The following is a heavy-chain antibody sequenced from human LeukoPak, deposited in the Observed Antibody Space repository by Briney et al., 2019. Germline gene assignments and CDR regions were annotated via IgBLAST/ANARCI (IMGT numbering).Heavy chain of an antibody. CDR2: IIPIFGTA. V-gene: IGHV1-69*05. CDR3: ARDRRDYYDSSGYLRDAFDI. J-gene: IGHJ3*02. CDR1: GGTFISYA. D-gene: IGHD3-22*01. Sequence: SVKVSCKASGGTFISYASSWVRQAPGQGQEWMGRIIPIFGTANYAQKFQGRVTINTDESASTAYMELSSLRSEDTAVYYCARDRRDYYDSSGYLRDAFDIWGQGTMVTVSS.